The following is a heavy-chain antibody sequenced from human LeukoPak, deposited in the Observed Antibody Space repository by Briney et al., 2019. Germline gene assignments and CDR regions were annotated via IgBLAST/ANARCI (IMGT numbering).Heavy chain of an antibody. CDR2: IHYTGST. J-gene: IGHJ4*02. CDR3: ARGRDGYNQDY. D-gene: IGHD5-24*01. CDR1: GGSINSYY. V-gene: IGHV4-59*01. Sequence: SSETLSLTCTVSGGSINSYYWSWIRQPPGKGLESIGYIHYTGSTNYNPSLKSRVTISVDTSKNQFSLKLSSVTAADTAVYYCARGRDGYNQDYWGQGTLVTVSS.